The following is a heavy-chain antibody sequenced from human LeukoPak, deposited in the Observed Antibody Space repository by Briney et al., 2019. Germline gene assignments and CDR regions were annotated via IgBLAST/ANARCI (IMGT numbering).Heavy chain of an antibody. CDR2: INTNNGNT. CDR1: GYTFTTYG. Sequence: GASVKVSCKASGYTFTTYGLMWVRQAPGQGLEWMGWINTNNGNTNYAQKFQGRVTMTTDTSTSPGYMDLRSLSSDDTAVYYCARKRCTGDCYFFDPWGQGTLVTVSS. CDR3: ARKRCTGDCYFFDP. D-gene: IGHD2-21*02. V-gene: IGHV1-18*01. J-gene: IGHJ5*02.